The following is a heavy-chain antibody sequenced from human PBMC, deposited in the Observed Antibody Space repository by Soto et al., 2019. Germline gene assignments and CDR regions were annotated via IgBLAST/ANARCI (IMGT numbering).Heavy chain of an antibody. CDR2: VEHIDHT. Sequence: QVHLQESGPGLVKPSETLSLTCSVSGDSISSGDNYWSWVGQPPGKALEWVGYVEHIDHTYFNPSLRGRALISVDTSKNHFSLRLNSVTAADTALYYCAREIGACFGADCYRWFDSWGQGTLVTV. V-gene: IGHV4-30-4*01. CDR3: AREIGACFGADCYRWFDS. D-gene: IGHD2-21*02. CDR1: GDSISSGDNY. J-gene: IGHJ5*01.